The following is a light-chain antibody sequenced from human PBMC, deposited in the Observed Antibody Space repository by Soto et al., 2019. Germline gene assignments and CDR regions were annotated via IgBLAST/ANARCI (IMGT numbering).Light chain of an antibody. J-gene: IGKJ1*01. CDR1: QSISSW. CDR3: QQYNSYPWT. Sequence: DLQMTQSPSTLSASVGDRVTITCRASQSISSWLAWYQQKPGKAPKLLIYKASSLERGVPSRFSGSGSGTDFTLTLSSLQPDDFAIYYCQQYNSYPWTFGQGTKVEIK. V-gene: IGKV1-5*03. CDR2: KAS.